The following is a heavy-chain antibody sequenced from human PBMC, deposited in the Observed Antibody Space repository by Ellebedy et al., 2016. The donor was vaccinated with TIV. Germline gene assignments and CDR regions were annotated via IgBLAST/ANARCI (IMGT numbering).Heavy chain of an antibody. CDR2: IYYSGST. V-gene: IGHV4-59*01. J-gene: IGHJ4*02. Sequence: GSLRLSXTVSGGSISSYYWSWIRQPPGKGLEWIGYIYYSGSTNYNPSLKSRVTISVDTSKNQFSLKLSSVTAADTAVYYCAREQREGFSYGSGFDYWGQGTLVTVSS. CDR3: AREQREGFSYGSGFDY. CDR1: GGSISSYY. D-gene: IGHD5-18*01.